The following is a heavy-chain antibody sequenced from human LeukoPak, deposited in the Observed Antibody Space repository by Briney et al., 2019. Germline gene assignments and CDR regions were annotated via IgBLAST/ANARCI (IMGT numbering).Heavy chain of an antibody. CDR3: ASTATYYYDSSGPSDYMDV. Sequence: PGGSLRLACAASGCPFRSYSMNWVRQAPGKGLEWVSYISSSSSTIYYADSVKGRFTISRDNAKNSLYLQMNSLRAEDTAVYYCASTATYYYDSSGPSDYMDVWGKGTTVTVSS. CDR1: GCPFRSYS. CDR2: ISSSSSTI. V-gene: IGHV3-48*04. D-gene: IGHD3-22*01. J-gene: IGHJ6*03.